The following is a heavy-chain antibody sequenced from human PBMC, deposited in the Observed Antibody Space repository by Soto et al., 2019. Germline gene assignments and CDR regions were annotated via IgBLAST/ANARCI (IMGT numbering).Heavy chain of an antibody. CDR2: ISDSGST. J-gene: IGHJ4*02. CDR1: GFTFSTSA. V-gene: IGHV3-23*01. CDR3: AKVWGEDGYCSRTSCLYYFHH. Sequence: EVQLLESGGGLVQPGGSLRLSCEASGFTFSTSAMSWVRQDPGKGLEWVSTISDSGSTYYTDSVKGRFTISRDNPKNTLYLHMNSLRAEATAVFYCAKVWGEDGYCSRTSCLYYFHHWVQGTLVTVSS. D-gene: IGHD2-2*03.